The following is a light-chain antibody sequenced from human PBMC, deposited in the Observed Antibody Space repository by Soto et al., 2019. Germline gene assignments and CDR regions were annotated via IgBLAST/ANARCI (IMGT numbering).Light chain of an antibody. Sequence: TQAPSTISRSSGGGSTFICVASQTVSSWLAWYQQKPGKHPKLLIYKASTLKSGGPSSLSGSGSGAEFTLSISSLQTNDVSALDCQHENGYRDAIGPGTRVEI. V-gene: IGKV1-5*03. CDR3: QHENGYRDA. CDR2: KAS. CDR1: QTVSSW. J-gene: IGKJ5*01.